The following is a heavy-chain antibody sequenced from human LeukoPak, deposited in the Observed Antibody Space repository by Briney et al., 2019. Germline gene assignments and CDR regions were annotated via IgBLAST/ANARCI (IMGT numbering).Heavy chain of an antibody. Sequence: GGSLRLSCAASGFTFSNAWMSWVRQAPGGGREWVGRLKSKTDGGTTDYAAPVKGRFTISRDDSKNTLYPQMNSLKTEDTAVYYCTTGDMVRGVIDNYYFDYWGQGTLVTVSS. V-gene: IGHV3-15*01. CDR1: GFTFSNAW. J-gene: IGHJ4*02. CDR2: LKSKTDGGTT. CDR3: TTGDMVRGVIDNYYFDY. D-gene: IGHD3-10*01.